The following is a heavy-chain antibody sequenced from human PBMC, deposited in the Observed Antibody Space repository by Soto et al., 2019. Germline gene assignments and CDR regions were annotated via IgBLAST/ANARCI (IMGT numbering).Heavy chain of an antibody. D-gene: IGHD5-18*01. V-gene: IGHV1-69*13. CDR1: GGTFSSYA. Sequence: GASVKVSCKASGGTFSSYAISWVRQAPGQGLEWLGGIIPIFGTANYAQKFQGRVTITADESTSTAYTELSSLRSEDTAVYYCARDNAQRGYSYGNYYYYGMDVWGQGTTVTVSS. CDR2: IIPIFGTA. CDR3: ARDNAQRGYSYGNYYYYGMDV. J-gene: IGHJ6*02.